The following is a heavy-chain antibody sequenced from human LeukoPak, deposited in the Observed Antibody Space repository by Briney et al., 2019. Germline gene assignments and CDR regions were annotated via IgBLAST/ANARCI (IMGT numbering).Heavy chain of an antibody. D-gene: IGHD6-13*01. CDR2: IYYSGST. J-gene: IGHJ4*02. CDR1: GGSISSYY. V-gene: IGHV4-59*01. Sequence: SETLSLTCTVSGGSISSYYWSWIRQPPGKGLEWIGYIYYSGSTNYNPSLKSRVTISVDTSKNQSSLKLSSVTAADTAVYYCARTLYSSSWYFDYWGQGTLVTVSS. CDR3: ARTLYSSSWYFDY.